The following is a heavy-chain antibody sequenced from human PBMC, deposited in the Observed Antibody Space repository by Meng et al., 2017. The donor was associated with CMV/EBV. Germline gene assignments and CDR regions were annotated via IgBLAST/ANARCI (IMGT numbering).Heavy chain of an antibody. CDR3: ARGPSSGWYWG. Sequence: SETLSLTCTVSGGSISSGGYYWSWIRQHPGKGLEWIGYIYYSGSTNYNPSLKSRVTISVDTSKNQFSLKLSSVTAADTAVYYCARGPSSGWYWGWGQGTLVTVSS. D-gene: IGHD6-19*01. J-gene: IGHJ4*02. V-gene: IGHV4-61*08. CDR1: GGSISSGGYY. CDR2: IYYSGST.